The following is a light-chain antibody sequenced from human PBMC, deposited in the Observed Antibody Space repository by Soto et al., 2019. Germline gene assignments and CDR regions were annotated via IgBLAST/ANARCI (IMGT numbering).Light chain of an antibody. CDR2: DAS. J-gene: IGKJ2*01. V-gene: IGKV1-5*01. CDR1: QSISTW. Sequence: DIQMTQSPSTLSASVGDRVTITCRASQSISTWLAWYQQKPGKAPNLLIYDASSLKSGVPSRFSGSGSGTEFTLTISSLQPDDFATYYYQQYNTYSTFGQGSKLEIK. CDR3: QQYNTYST.